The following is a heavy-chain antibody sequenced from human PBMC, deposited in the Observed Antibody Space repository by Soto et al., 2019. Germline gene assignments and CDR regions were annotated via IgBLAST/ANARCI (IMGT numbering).Heavy chain of an antibody. D-gene: IGHD6-19*01. J-gene: IGHJ3*02. V-gene: IGHV1-8*01. CDR3: SRYRHGSGGYFSVDDAFDI. CDR2: MNPNSGNT. Sequence: GASVEVSCKASGYTFTSYDINWVRQATGQGLEWMGWMNPNSGNTGYAQKFQGRVTMTRNTSISTAYMELSSLRSEDTAVYYCSRYRHGSGGYFSVDDAFDIWGQGTMVTVSS. CDR1: GYTFTSYD.